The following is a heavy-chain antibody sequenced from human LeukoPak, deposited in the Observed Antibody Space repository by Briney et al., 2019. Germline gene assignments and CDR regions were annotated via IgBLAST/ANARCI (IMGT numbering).Heavy chain of an antibody. V-gene: IGHV3-23*01. D-gene: IGHD5-24*01. CDR2: ISGSGGST. J-gene: IGHJ4*01. CDR3: ARDRPGDGYNSD. Sequence: HPGGSLRLSCAASGFTFSSYAMSWARQAPGKGLEWVSAISGSGGSTYYADSVKGRFTISRDNSKNTLYLQMNSLRAEDTAVYYCARDRPGDGYNSDWGQGTLVTVSS. CDR1: GFTFSSYA.